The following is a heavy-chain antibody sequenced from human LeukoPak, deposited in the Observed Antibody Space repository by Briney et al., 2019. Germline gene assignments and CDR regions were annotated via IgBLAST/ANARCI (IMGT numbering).Heavy chain of an antibody. CDR2: TYYRSTWYN. D-gene: IGHD2-2*01. CDR3: ARRLTQYDCFDP. Sequence: SQTLSLTCAISGDSFSSNSAAWNWIRQSPSRGLEWLGRTYYRSTWYNDYAVSVRGRITVNPDTSKNQFSLHLNSVTPEDTAVYYCARRLTQYDCFDPWGQGILVTVSS. CDR1: GDSFSSNSAA. J-gene: IGHJ5*02. V-gene: IGHV6-1*01.